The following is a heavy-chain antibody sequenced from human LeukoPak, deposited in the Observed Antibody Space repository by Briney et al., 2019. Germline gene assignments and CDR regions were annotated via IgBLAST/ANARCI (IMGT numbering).Heavy chain of an antibody. J-gene: IGHJ4*02. CDR3: VRDLGGVTAEHYFDY. D-gene: IGHD3-16*01. CDR2: IKQDGSAK. Sequence: GGSLRLSCVVSGFTFDNYWMSWVRQAPGKGLEWVAYIKQDGSAKYYVDSMKGRLTLSRNNAKKSLYLQLNSLRAEDSAVYFCVRDLGGVTAEHYFDYWGQGTLVTVSS. CDR1: GFTFDNYW. V-gene: IGHV3-7*01.